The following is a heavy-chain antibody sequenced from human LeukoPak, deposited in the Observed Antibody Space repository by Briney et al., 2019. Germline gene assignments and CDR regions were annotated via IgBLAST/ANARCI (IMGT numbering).Heavy chain of an antibody. Sequence: PSETLSLTCTVSGGSISSYYWSWIRQPPGKGLEWIGYIYYSGSTNYNPSPKSRVTISVDTSKNQFSLKLSSVTAADTAVYYCARDYCSGGSCYWDYWGQGTLVTVSS. V-gene: IGHV4-59*01. CDR1: GGSISSYY. CDR3: ARDYCSGGSCYWDY. D-gene: IGHD2-15*01. CDR2: IYYSGST. J-gene: IGHJ4*02.